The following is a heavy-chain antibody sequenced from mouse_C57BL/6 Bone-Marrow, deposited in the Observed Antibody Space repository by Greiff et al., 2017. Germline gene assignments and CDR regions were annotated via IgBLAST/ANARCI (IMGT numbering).Heavy chain of an antibody. CDR3: VRDEGLRRDYAMDY. Sequence: EVKVEESGGGLVQPKGSLKLSCAASGFTFNTYAMHWVRQAPGKGLVWVARIRSKSSNYATYYADSVQDRFTISRADSQSMLYLQMNNLKTEDTAMYYCVRDEGLRRDYAMDYWGQGTSVTVSA. CDR1: GFTFNTYA. CDR2: IRSKSSNYAT. V-gene: IGHV10-3*01. J-gene: IGHJ4*01. D-gene: IGHD2-4*01.